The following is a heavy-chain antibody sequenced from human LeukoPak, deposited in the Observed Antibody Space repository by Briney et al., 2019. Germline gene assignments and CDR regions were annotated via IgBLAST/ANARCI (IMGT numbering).Heavy chain of an antibody. V-gene: IGHV4-34*01. D-gene: IGHD5-24*01. Sequence: SETLSLTCAVYGGSFSGYYWSWIRQPPGKGLEWIGSIYYSGSTYYNPSLKSRVTISVDTSKNQFSLKLSSVTAADTAVYYCAREMATLSTPDYWGQGTLVTVSS. J-gene: IGHJ4*02. CDR1: GGSFSGYY. CDR3: AREMATLSTPDY. CDR2: IYYSGST.